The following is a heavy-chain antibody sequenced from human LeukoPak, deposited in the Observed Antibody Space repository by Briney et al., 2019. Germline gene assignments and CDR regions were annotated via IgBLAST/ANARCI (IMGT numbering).Heavy chain of an antibody. V-gene: IGHV4-39*07. CDR2: INYSGNT. D-gene: IGHD5-24*01. J-gene: IGHJ4*02. Sequence: SGTLSLTCTVSGGSIGSSGSYWGWIRQPPGKGLEWIGSINYSGNTYYNPSLKSRVTMSVDTSTNQFSLKLSSVTAADTAVYYCARDADGYNYADYWGQGTLVTVSS. CDR1: GGSIGSSGSY. CDR3: ARDADGYNYADY.